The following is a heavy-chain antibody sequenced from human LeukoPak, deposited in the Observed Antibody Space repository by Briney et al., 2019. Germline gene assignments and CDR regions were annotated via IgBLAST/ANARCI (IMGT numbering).Heavy chain of an antibody. CDR2: IHFDGSDT. V-gene: IGHV3-30*02. Sequence: PGGSLRLSCAASGFIFSNYDMHWVRQAPDKGLEWVAFIHFDGSDTYYTQSVKGRFTISRDNAKNSLYLQMNSLRAEDTAVYYCARDGRVGATIVWFDPWGQGTLVTVSS. CDR1: GFIFSNYD. J-gene: IGHJ5*02. CDR3: ARDGRVGATIVWFDP. D-gene: IGHD1-26*01.